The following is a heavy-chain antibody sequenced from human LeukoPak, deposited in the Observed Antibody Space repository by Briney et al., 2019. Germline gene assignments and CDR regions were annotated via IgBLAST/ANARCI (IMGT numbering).Heavy chain of an antibody. CDR3: ARRRWLVSFFDY. D-gene: IGHD6-19*01. J-gene: IGHJ4*02. Sequence: SETLSLTCTVSGGSIGSYYWSWIRQPAGKGLEWIGRIYTSGSTNYNPSLKSRVTMSVDTSKNQFSLKLSSVTAADTAVYYCARRRWLVSFFDYWGQGTLVTVSS. CDR2: IYTSGST. V-gene: IGHV4-4*07. CDR1: GGSIGSYY.